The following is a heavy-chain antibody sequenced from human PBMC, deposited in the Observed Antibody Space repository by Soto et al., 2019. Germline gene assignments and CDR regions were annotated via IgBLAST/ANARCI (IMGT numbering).Heavy chain of an antibody. D-gene: IGHD6-13*01. CDR1: GFTFSNAW. Sequence: EVQLVESGGSLVKPGGSLRLSCAASGFTFSNAWMNWVRQAPGKGLEWVGRIKSKTDGGTTDYDAPVKGRFTISRDDSKNTLYLQMNSMKTEDTAAYYCTTRVVLAAAGRFDYWGQGTLVTVSS. J-gene: IGHJ4*02. V-gene: IGHV3-15*07. CDR2: IKSKTDGGTT. CDR3: TTRVVLAAAGRFDY.